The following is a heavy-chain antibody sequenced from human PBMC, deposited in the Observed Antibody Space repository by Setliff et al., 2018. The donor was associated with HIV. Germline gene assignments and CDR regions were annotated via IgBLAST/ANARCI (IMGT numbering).Heavy chain of an antibody. J-gene: IGHJ5*02. D-gene: IGHD3-10*01. CDR1: GYTFISYA. V-gene: IGHV1-46*01. CDR2: INPSGGST. Sequence: ASVKVSCKASGYTFISYAIHWVRQAPGQGLEWMGMINPSGGSTSYAQNFQGRVTMTRDTSTSTVYMELSSLRSEDTAVYYCAKDSDFGGTTNWFDPWGQGTLVTVSS. CDR3: AKDSDFGGTTNWFDP.